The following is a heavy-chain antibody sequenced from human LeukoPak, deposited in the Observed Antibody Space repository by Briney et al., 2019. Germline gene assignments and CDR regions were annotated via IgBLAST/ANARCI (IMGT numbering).Heavy chain of an antibody. V-gene: IGHV4-30-2*01. CDR3: ARGTAIYDSSGYRY. D-gene: IGHD3-22*01. J-gene: IGHJ4*02. CDR2: IYPDGGA. CDR1: GGSLHNGGADC. Sequence: SETLSLTCAVSGGSLHNGGADCWSWIRQPPGKGLEWIGYIYPDGGAYYNPSLKTRVTISIDRSNNQFSLRLISVTAADTAVYYCARGTAIYDSSGYRYWGQGTLVTVSS.